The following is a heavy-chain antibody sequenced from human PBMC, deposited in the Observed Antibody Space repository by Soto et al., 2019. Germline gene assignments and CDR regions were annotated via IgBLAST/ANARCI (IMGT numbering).Heavy chain of an antibody. J-gene: IGHJ5*02. CDR2: IYSGGTT. CDR1: GFTVSSNY. Sequence: EVQLVESGGGLVQPGGSLRLSCAASGFTVSSNYMSWVRQAPGKGLEWVSVIYSGGTTYYADSVKGRFTISRDNSKNTLYLKMNSLRAEDTDVYYCARNGDSSDYRGWFDPWGQGTLVTVSS. V-gene: IGHV3-66*01. D-gene: IGHD3-22*01. CDR3: ARNGDSSDYRGWFDP.